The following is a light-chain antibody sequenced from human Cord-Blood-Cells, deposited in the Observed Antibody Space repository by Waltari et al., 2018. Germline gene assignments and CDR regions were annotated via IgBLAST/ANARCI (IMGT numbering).Light chain of an antibody. CDR3: QQYYSTPPWT. V-gene: IGKV1-NL1*01. CDR1: QGISNS. J-gene: IGKJ1*01. Sequence: DIQMTQSPSSLSASVGARVTITCRASQGISNSLAWYQQKPGKAPKLLLYAASRLESGVPSRFSGSGSGTDYTLTISSLQPEDFATYYCQQYYSTPPWTFGQGTKVEIK. CDR2: AAS.